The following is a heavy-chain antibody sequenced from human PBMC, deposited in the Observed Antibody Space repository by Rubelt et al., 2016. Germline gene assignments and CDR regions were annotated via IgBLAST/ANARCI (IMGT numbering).Heavy chain of an antibody. D-gene: IGHD6-19*01. CDR1: GYSFTTYR. Sequence: QVQLVQSGAEVKKPGASVTVSCKAAGYSFTTYRIHWVRQAPGQRLEWMGWINAGNGNTQYPQKFQGRVTITRDTSAITAYMELSSLRSEDTAIYYGATGYSSGWYVAYWGQGTLVTVSS. V-gene: IGHV1-3*01. J-gene: IGHJ4*02. CDR2: INAGNGNT. CDR3: ATGYSSGWYVAY.